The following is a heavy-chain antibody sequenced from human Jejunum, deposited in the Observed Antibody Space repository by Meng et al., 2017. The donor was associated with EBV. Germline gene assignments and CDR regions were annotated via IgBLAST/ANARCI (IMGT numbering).Heavy chain of an antibody. CDR1: GYTFTVNG. CDR3: ARIGYDGNTGWIDY. Sequence: QVQLVQSGDEVKKPGSSVNVSCNASGYTFTVNGISWVRQAPGQGLEWMGWISAHSGNTNYAQKFQDRVTLSTDTSTSTAYMELRSLRSDDTAVYYCARIGYDGNTGWIDYWDQGNLVTVSS. D-gene: IGHD4-23*01. J-gene: IGHJ4*02. V-gene: IGHV1-18*04. CDR2: ISAHSGNT.